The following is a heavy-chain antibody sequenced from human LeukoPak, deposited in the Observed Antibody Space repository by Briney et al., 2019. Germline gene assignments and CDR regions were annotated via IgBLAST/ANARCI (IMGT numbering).Heavy chain of an antibody. J-gene: IGHJ4*02. V-gene: IGHV1-18*01. CDR3: ARDRSGPVSGYTDY. Sequence: ASVKVSCKASGYTFTSYGISWVRQAPGQGLEWMGWISAYNGNTNYAQKLQGRVTMTTDTSTSTAYMELRSLRSDDTAVYYCARDRSGPVSGYTDYWGQGTLVTVSS. CDR1: GYTFTSYG. CDR2: ISAYNGNT. D-gene: IGHD3-3*01.